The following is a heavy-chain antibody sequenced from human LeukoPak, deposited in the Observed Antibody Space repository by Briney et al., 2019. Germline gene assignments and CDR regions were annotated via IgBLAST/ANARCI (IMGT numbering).Heavy chain of an antibody. D-gene: IGHD3-3*01. CDR2: IKQDGSEK. Sequence: GGSLRLSCAASGFTFSSYWMSWVRQAPGKGLEWVANIKQDGSEKYYVDSVKGRFTISRDNAKNSLYLQMNSLRAEDTAVYYCAREPKRFLEWLFRGGDYYYYMDVWGKGTTVTVSS. V-gene: IGHV3-7*01. CDR1: GFTFSSYW. CDR3: AREPKRFLEWLFRGGDYYYYMDV. J-gene: IGHJ6*03.